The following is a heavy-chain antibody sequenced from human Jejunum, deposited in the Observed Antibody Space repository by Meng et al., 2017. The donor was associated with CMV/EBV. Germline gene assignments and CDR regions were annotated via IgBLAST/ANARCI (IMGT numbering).Heavy chain of an antibody. CDR1: GFTFTGHY. CDR2: IDANSGGT. D-gene: IGHD1-14*01. Sequence: GEAGAGGEGPGASVEGSWKASGFTFTGHYMHWVRQAPGQGLEWMGWIDANSGGTNYAQKFQGRLTMTRDTSISTVYMELNRLRSDDTAVYFCARDGIRGVFFFDYWGQGTLVTVSS. J-gene: IGHJ4*02. CDR3: ARDGIRGVFFFDY. V-gene: IGHV1-2*02.